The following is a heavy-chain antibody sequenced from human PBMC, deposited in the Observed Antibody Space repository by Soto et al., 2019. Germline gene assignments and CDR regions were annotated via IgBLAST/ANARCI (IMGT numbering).Heavy chain of an antibody. CDR1: GLTVSNAY. V-gene: IGHV3-53*01. Sequence: LRLSCAASGLTVSNAYMAWVRQAPGMGLEWVSVIYDNGTTYYADSVKGRFTISRDTSTNTLSLQMDSLRAEDTAVYYCVRPLPSGRNYGLDVWGQGTTVTVSS. CDR2: IYDNGTT. D-gene: IGHD3-10*01. J-gene: IGHJ6*02. CDR3: VRPLPSGRNYGLDV.